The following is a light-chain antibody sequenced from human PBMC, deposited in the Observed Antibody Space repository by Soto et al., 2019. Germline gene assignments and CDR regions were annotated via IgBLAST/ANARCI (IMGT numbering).Light chain of an antibody. J-gene: IGKJ4*01. CDR2: AAS. Sequence: DIQMTQSPSSLYASLGDTVTITCRASQTISTYLNWYQQKPGKAPKLLIFAASSLQTGVPSRFSGSGSGTDFTLTITSLQPEDFATYYCQHSYSTPRTFGGGTKVDIK. CDR1: QTISTY. CDR3: QHSYSTPRT. V-gene: IGKV1-39*01.